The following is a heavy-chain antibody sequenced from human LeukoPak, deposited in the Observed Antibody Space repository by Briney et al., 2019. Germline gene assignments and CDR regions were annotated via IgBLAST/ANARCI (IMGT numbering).Heavy chain of an antibody. CDR1: GGSISSGGYY. CDR2: IYYSGST. D-gene: IGHD5-12*01. J-gene: IGHJ5*02. CDR3: ARGGVARFDP. Sequence: SETLSLTCTVSGGSISSGGYYWSWIRQHPGTGLEWIGYIYYSGSTYYNPSLKSRVTISVDTSKNQFSLKLSSVTAADTAVYYCARGGVARFDPWGQGTLVTVSS. V-gene: IGHV4-31*03.